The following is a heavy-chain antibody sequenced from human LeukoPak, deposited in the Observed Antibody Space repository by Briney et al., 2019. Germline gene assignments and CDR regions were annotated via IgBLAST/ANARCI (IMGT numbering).Heavy chain of an antibody. Sequence: SETLSLTCTVPGGSLSSDYWSWIRQPPGKGLEWIGYIYYSESTYYNPSLKSRVTISVGPSNNQFSLKLSSVTAADTAVYYWARERELVFRGPYYFDYWGQGTLVSVSS. CDR1: GGSLSSDY. CDR2: IYYSEST. CDR3: ARERELVFRGPYYFDY. J-gene: IGHJ4*02. D-gene: IGHD1-1*01. V-gene: IGHV4-59*08.